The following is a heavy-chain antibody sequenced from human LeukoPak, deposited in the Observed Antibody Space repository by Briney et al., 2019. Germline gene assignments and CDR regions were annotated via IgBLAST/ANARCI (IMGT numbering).Heavy chain of an antibody. V-gene: IGHV3-21*01. CDR3: ASGIYYASVHTWSPV. CDR1: GFTFSTYS. D-gene: IGHD3-10*01. CDR2: ISGGSEYI. Sequence: GGSLRLSCAASGFTFSTYSMNWVRQTPGKGLEWVSSISGGSEYIYYTESVKGRFTISRDNAKNSLYLQMSSLRADDTAVYYCASGIYYASVHTWSPVWGQGTLVTVS. J-gene: IGHJ4*02.